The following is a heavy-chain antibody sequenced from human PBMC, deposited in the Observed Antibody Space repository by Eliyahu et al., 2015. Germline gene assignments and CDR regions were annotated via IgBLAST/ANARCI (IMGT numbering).Heavy chain of an antibody. Sequence: EVQLLESGGGLVQPGGSLXLSCAXSGFAFGSYAMXWXRQAPGKGLEXVSAISASGGHSYYTDSVKGRFTISKDNSKNMLYLQMNSLRADDTALYYCAKDAYCSGGSCYDYFDSWGQGTLVTVSS. CDR2: ISASGGHS. CDR1: GFAFGSYA. V-gene: IGHV3-23*01. CDR3: AKDAYCSGGSCYDYFDS. D-gene: IGHD2-15*01. J-gene: IGHJ4*02.